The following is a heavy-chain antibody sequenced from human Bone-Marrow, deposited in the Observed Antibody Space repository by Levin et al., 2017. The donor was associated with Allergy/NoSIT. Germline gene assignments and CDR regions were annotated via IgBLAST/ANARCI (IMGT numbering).Heavy chain of an antibody. V-gene: IGHV3-53*01. CDR3: ARGLDDQQANTLAC. CDR2: IYADGVT. J-gene: IGHJ4*02. CDR1: GFTVCSND. Sequence: GGSLRLSCTASGFTVCSNDMSWVRQAPGKGLEWVSVIYADGVTKYADSVKGRFTISRDNPKSTLYLQMSSLRAEDTAVYYCARGLDDQQANTLACWGQGTLVTVSS. D-gene: IGHD2-2*01.